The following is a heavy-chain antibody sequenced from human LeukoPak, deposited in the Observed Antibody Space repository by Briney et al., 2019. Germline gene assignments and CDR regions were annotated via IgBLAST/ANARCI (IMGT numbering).Heavy chain of an antibody. V-gene: IGHV4-4*07. Sequence: SETLSLTCTVSGGSISSFYWSWIRQPAGKGLEWIGRIYSSGGTNYNPSLKSRVTISVDKSKNQFSLKLSSVTAADTAVYYCARYSDPGSYPDAFDIWGQGTMVTVSS. CDR3: ARYSDPGSYPDAFDI. CDR1: GGSISSFY. CDR2: IYSSGGT. D-gene: IGHD1-26*01. J-gene: IGHJ3*02.